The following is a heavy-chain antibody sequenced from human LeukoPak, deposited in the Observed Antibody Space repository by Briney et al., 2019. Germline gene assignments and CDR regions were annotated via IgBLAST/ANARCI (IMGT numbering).Heavy chain of an antibody. CDR2: INHSGST. J-gene: IGHJ4*02. Sequence: PSETLSLTCAVYGGSFSGYYWSWIRQPPGKGLEWIGEINHSGSTNYNPSLKSRVTISVDTSKNQFSLKLSSVTAADTAVYYCARVGRGYSYGYRDYRGQGTLVTVSS. V-gene: IGHV4-34*01. D-gene: IGHD5-18*01. CDR1: GGSFSGYY. CDR3: ARVGRGYSYGYRDY.